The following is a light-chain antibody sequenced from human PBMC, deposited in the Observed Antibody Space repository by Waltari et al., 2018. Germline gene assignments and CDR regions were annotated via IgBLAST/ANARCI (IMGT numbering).Light chain of an antibody. J-gene: IGKJ2*01. CDR3: DNRYNWPMFA. CDR1: HSVDTY. V-gene: IGKV3-11*01. CDR2: AAY. Sequence: LVLPQSPPPLSSPPVQRATPTRTPTHSVDTYLHRYLQTPGQAPRLLIYAAYNRATGIPDRFSGSGSRTDFTLTIDRLEPEDFAVYDCDNRYNWPMFAFGQGT.